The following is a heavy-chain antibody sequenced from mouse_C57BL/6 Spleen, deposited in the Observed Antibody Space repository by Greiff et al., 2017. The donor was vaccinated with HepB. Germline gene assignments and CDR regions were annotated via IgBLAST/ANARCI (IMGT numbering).Heavy chain of an antibody. CDR3: ARLGLPYYYAMDY. Sequence: VQLQQPGAELVKPGASVKLSCKASGYTFTSYWMHWVKQRPGQGLEWIGMIHPNSGSTNYNEKFKSKATLTVDKSSSTAYMQISSLTSEDSAVYYCARLGLPYYYAMDYWGQGTSVTVSS. D-gene: IGHD3-1*01. CDR2: IHPNSGST. V-gene: IGHV1-64*01. CDR1: GYTFTSYW. J-gene: IGHJ4*01.